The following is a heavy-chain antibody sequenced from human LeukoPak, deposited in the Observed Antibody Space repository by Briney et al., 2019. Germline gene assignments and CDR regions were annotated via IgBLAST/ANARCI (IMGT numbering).Heavy chain of an antibody. D-gene: IGHD3-22*01. J-gene: IGHJ4*02. Sequence: ASVKLSCKSSRYTFTSYYMHWVRQAPGQGLEWMGIINPSGGSTSYAQKFQGRVTMTRATSTSTVYMELSSLRSEDTAVYYCARSNNYYESSGYYSTSRRYFDYPRQGTLVTVSS. V-gene: IGHV1-46*01. CDR2: INPSGGST. CDR3: ARSNNYYESSGYYSTSRRYFDY. CDR1: RYTFTSYY.